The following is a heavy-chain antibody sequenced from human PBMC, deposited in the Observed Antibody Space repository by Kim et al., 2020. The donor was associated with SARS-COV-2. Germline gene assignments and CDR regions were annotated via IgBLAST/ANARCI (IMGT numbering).Heavy chain of an antibody. Sequence: SETLSLTCTVSGGSISSYYWSWIRQPPGKGLEWIGYIYYSGSTNYNASLKSRVTISVDTSKNQFSLKLSSVTAADTAVYYCARGPVEMATSYYFDYWGQGTLVTVSS. D-gene: IGHD5-12*01. CDR2: IYYSGST. CDR3: ARGPVEMATSYYFDY. CDR1: GGSISSYY. J-gene: IGHJ4*02. V-gene: IGHV4-59*01.